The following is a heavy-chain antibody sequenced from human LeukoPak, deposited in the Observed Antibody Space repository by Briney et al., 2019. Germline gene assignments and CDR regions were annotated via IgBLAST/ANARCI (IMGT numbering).Heavy chain of an antibody. CDR1: GGSISSYY. Sequence: SETLSLTCTVSGGSISSYYWSWIRQPPGKGLEWIGYIYYSGSTNYNPPLKSRVTISVDTSKNQFSLKLSSVTAADTAVYYCARARITMVRGVENWFDPWGQGTLVTVSS. D-gene: IGHD3-10*01. CDR2: IYYSGST. CDR3: ARARITMVRGVENWFDP. V-gene: IGHV4-59*01. J-gene: IGHJ5*02.